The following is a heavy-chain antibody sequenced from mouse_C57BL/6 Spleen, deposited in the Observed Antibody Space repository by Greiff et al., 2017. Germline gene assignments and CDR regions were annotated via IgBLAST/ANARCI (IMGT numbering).Heavy chain of an antibody. CDR2: ISNGGGST. CDR1: GFTFSDYY. J-gene: IGHJ3*01. D-gene: IGHD1-1*01. CDR3: ASPYYYGTPFAY. Sequence: EVQRVESGGGLVQPGGSLKLSCAASGFTFSDYYMYWVRQTPEKRLEWVAYISNGGGSTYYPATVKGRFTISRDNAKNTLYLQMSRLKSEDTAMYYCASPYYYGTPFAYWGQGTLVTVSA. V-gene: IGHV5-12*01.